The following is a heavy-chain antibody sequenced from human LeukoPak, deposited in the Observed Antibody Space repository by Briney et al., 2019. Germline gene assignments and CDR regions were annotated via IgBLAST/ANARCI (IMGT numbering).Heavy chain of an antibody. CDR2: ISSSSSTI. D-gene: IGHD2-2*01. J-gene: IGHJ6*03. CDR3: ARDLPYCSSTSCYIYYYSYMDV. CDR1: GFTFSSYS. Sequence: PGGSLRLSCAASGFTFSSYSMNWVRQAPGKGPEWVSYISSSSSTIYYADSVKGRFTISRDNAKNSLYLQMNSLRAEDTAVYYCARDLPYCSSTSCYIYYYSYMDVWGKGTTVTVSS. V-gene: IGHV3-48*01.